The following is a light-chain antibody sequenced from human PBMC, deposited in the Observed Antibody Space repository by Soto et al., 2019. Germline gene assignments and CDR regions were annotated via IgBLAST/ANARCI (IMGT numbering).Light chain of an antibody. J-gene: IGKJ3*01. CDR2: GAS. Sequence: DIQMTQSPSSLSASVGDRVTITCRASQGIRDYLAWYQQKPGKAPNLLIYGASSLQSGVPSRFSGSGSGTDFTLTISSLQPEDGATYYCQKYDSALFTFGPGTRVDI. CDR1: QGIRDY. CDR3: QKYDSALFT. V-gene: IGKV1-27*01.